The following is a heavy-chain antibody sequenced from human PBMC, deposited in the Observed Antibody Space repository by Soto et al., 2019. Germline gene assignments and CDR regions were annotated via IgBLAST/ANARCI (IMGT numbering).Heavy chain of an antibody. J-gene: IGHJ5*02. V-gene: IGHV3-33*01. D-gene: IGHD3-10*01. CDR3: ARDHSYGSGTSYGHNCFDP. CDR1: GFTFSNYG. Sequence: QVQLVESGGSVVQPGRSLRLSCAASGFTFSNYGMQWVRQAPGKGLEWVAFIGFDGSNKYYADSVKGRFTISRDNSKNTLYLEMNSLRAEDTAVYYCARDHSYGSGTSYGHNCFDPWGQGALVTVSS. CDR2: IGFDGSNK.